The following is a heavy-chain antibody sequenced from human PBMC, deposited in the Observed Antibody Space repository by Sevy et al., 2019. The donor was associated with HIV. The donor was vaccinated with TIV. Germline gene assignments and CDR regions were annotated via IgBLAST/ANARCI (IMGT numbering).Heavy chain of an antibody. V-gene: IGHV4-59*01. CDR1: GGSISGYY. CDR2: IYNVGDT. J-gene: IGHJ5*02. CDR3: ARRVPALAGNWFDP. Sequence: SETLSLTCTVSGGSISGYYWSWIRQSPGKGLEWIGYIYNVGDTRYNPSLKSRVTISMATSKNQFSLHLNSVTAADTAVYYCARRVPALAGNWFDPWCQGTLVTVSS.